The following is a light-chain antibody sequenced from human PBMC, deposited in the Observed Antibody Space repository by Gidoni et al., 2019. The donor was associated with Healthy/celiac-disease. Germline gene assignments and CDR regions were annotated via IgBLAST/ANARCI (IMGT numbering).Light chain of an antibody. CDR2: AAS. CDR3: QQLTSYPWT. V-gene: IGKV1-9*01. J-gene: IGKJ1*01. Sequence: DIQLKQSPSFLSTSVEDRVTITCRASQGISSYLALYQQKPGKAPKLLIYAASTLQRGVPSRFSGSGSGTEFTLTISSLQPEDFATYYCQQLTSYPWTFXQXTKVEIK. CDR1: QGISSY.